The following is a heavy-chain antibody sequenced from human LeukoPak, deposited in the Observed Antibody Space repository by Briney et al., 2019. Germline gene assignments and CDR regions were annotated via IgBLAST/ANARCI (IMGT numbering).Heavy chain of an antibody. D-gene: IGHD5-24*01. V-gene: IGHV3-23*01. Sequence: PGRSLRLSCAASGFTFTNYAMTWVRQAPGKGLEWVSAISGSGGNTYYANSVKGRFTISRDNSKNTLYLQMNSLRAGDTAVYYCAKDRDGYNPDYWGQGTLVTVSS. J-gene: IGHJ4*02. CDR3: AKDRDGYNPDY. CDR1: GFTFTNYA. CDR2: ISGSGGNT.